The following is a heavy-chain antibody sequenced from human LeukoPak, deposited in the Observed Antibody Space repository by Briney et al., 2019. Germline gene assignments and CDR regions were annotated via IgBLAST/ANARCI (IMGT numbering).Heavy chain of an antibody. CDR1: GGSISSGGYD. Sequence: PAETLSLTCTVSGGSISSGGYDWSWIQQPPGKGLEWIGYIYHSGSTYYNPPLKSRVTISVDRSKNQFSLKLSSVTAADTAVYYCARRPDIVVVPAAIDAFDIWGQGTMVTVSS. CDR3: ARRPDIVVVPAAIDAFDI. J-gene: IGHJ3*02. CDR2: IYHSGST. V-gene: IGHV4-30-2*01. D-gene: IGHD2-2*02.